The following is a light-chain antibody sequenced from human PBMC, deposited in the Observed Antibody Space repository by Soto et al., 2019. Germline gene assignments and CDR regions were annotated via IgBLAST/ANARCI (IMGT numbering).Light chain of an antibody. V-gene: IGLV1-44*01. CDR2: SNN. Sequence: QSVLTQPPSASGTPGQRVTISCSGSSSNIGSNTVNWYQQLPGTAPKLLIYSNNQRPSGVPDRFSGSKSGNSASLAISGLQYEDEADYYCAEWDDSLNGYVFGTGTKLTVL. CDR3: AEWDDSLNGYV. CDR1: SSNIGSNT. J-gene: IGLJ1*01.